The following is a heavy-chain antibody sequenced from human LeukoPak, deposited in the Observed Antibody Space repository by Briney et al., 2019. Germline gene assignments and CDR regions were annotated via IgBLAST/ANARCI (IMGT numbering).Heavy chain of an antibody. CDR1: GFTFGDYA. CDR2: ISGSGGST. J-gene: IGHJ4*02. D-gene: IGHD4-23*01. V-gene: IGHV3-23*01. Sequence: GGSLRLSCTASGFTFGDYAMTWVRQAPGKGLEWVSAISGSGGSTYYADSVKGRFTISRDNSKNTLYLQMNSLRAEDTAVYYCAKVWEDYGGNSRNYFDYWGQGTLVTVSS. CDR3: AKVWEDYGGNSRNYFDY.